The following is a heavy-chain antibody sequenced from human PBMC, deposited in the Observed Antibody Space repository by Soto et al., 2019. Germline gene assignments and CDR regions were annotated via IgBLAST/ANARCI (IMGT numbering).Heavy chain of an antibody. CDR3: ARDLAVGEAYFFDH. Sequence: ASVKVSCKASGYTFTSYTIHWVRQAPGQRLEWMGWIHTGNGNTKYSQRFQGRLTFTTDSSATTGYMDLSSLTSEDTAVYYCARDLAVGEAYFFDHWGQETLVTVSS. D-gene: IGHD1-26*01. CDR2: IHTGNGNT. J-gene: IGHJ4*02. CDR1: GYTFTSYT. V-gene: IGHV1-3*04.